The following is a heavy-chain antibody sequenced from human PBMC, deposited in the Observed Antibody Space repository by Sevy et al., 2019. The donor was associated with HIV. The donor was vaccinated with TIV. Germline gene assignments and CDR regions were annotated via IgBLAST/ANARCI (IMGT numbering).Heavy chain of an antibody. CDR1: GFTFSSYA. Sequence: GGSLRLSCAASGFTFSSYAMSWVRQAPGKGLEWVSAVSFSGGSIYYADSVKGRFTISRDNSKNTLYLQMNSLRADDTAVYYCAKHMDCYGCPNSFDYWGQGTLVTVSS. CDR3: AKHMDCYGCPNSFDY. J-gene: IGHJ4*02. CDR2: VSFSGGSI. V-gene: IGHV3-23*01. D-gene: IGHD3-10*01.